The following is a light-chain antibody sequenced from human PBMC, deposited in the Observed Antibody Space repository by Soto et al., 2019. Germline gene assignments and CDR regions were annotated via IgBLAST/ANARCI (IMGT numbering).Light chain of an antibody. CDR1: QSVGSN. CDR2: GAS. V-gene: IGKV3D-15*01. CDR3: QQYNEWPYT. J-gene: IGKJ2*01. Sequence: EIVMTQSPASLSVSPGERATLSCRASQSVGSNLAWYQQKPGQAPRLLIYGASTRATGIPGRFSGSGSGTEFTLTISSLQSEDFAVYYCQQYNEWPYTFGQGTKLQIK.